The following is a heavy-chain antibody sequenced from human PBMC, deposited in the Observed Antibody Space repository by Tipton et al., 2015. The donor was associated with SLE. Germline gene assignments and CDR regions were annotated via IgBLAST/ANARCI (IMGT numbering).Heavy chain of an antibody. Sequence: TLSLTCTVSGGSISSSSYYWGWIRQPPGKGLEWIGSIYYSGSTYYNPSLKSRVTISVDTSKNQFSLKLSSVTAADTAVYYCAKDIVATTDAFDIWGQGTMVTVSS. V-gene: IGHV4-39*01. J-gene: IGHJ3*02. D-gene: IGHD5-12*01. CDR3: AKDIVATTDAFDI. CDR2: IYYSGST. CDR1: GGSISSSSYY.